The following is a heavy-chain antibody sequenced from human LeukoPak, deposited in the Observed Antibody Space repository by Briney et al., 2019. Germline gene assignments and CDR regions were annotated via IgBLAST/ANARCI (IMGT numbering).Heavy chain of an antibody. CDR1: GFTFSSYS. J-gene: IGHJ3*02. CDR2: ISSSSSYI. D-gene: IGHD2-15*01. Sequence: PGGSLRLSCAASGFTFSSYSINWVRQAPGKGLEWVSSISSSSSYIYYADSVKGRFTISRDNAKNSLYLQMNSLRAEDTAVYYCAREGRDIVVVVAATPGAFDIWGQGTMVTVSS. V-gene: IGHV3-21*01. CDR3: AREGRDIVVVVAATPGAFDI.